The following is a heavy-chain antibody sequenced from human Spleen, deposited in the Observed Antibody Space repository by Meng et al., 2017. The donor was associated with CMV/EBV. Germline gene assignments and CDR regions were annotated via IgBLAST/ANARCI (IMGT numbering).Heavy chain of an antibody. CDR1: NYY. V-gene: IGHV1-46*01. Sequence: NYYIHWVRQATGQGLEWMGVINPSGGGTRYAQRFQGRVTVTRDASTSTVYMEVTSLRSDDTAVYYCARDVSPYYDSSAVRGYYFDYWGQGTLVTVSS. CDR2: INPSGGGT. D-gene: IGHD3-22*01. J-gene: IGHJ4*02. CDR3: ARDVSPYYDSSAVRGYYFDY.